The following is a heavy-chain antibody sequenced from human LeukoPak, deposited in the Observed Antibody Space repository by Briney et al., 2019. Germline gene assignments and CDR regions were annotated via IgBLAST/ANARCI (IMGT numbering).Heavy chain of an antibody. V-gene: IGHV3-23*01. CDR2: ISGSGGST. Sequence: GGSLRLSCAASGFTFSSHAMSWVRQAPGKGLEWVSAISGSGGSTYYADSVKGRFTISRDKSKNTLYLQMNSLRAEDTTVYYCAKGLAVAGHFDYWGQGTLVTVSS. D-gene: IGHD6-19*01. CDR3: AKGLAVAGHFDY. CDR1: GFTFSSHA. J-gene: IGHJ4*02.